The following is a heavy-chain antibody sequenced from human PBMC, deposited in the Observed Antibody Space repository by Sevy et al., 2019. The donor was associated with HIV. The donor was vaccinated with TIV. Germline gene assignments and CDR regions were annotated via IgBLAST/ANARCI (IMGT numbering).Heavy chain of an antibody. D-gene: IGHD2-21*02. Sequence: GSLRLSCTVSGGSITSYYWNWIRQPPGKGLEWIGYIYYSGSTNYNPSLKSQVTMSVDTSKNRFSLTLISVTAADTAVYHCARSVGTGNYFDYWGQGALVTVSS. V-gene: IGHV4-59*13. J-gene: IGHJ4*02. CDR1: GGSITSYY. CDR2: IYYSGST. CDR3: ARSVGTGNYFDY.